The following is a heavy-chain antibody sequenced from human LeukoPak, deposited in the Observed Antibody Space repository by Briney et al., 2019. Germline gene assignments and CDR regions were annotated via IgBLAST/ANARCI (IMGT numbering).Heavy chain of an antibody. V-gene: IGHV3-49*04. D-gene: IGHD2-2*01. CDR3: TRDPYPLGYCSSTSCYP. CDR1: GFTFGDYA. CDR2: IRSKAYGGTT. J-gene: IGHJ5*02. Sequence: GGSLRLSCTASGFTFGDYAMSWVRQAPGKGLEWVGFIRSKAYGGTTEYAASVKGRFTISRDDSKSIAYPQMNSLKTEDTAVYYCTRDPYPLGYCSSTSCYPWGQGTLVTVSS.